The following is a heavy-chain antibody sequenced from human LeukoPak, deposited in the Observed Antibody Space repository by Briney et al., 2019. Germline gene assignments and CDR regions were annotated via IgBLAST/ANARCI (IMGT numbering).Heavy chain of an antibody. D-gene: IGHD4-17*01. Sequence: SVKVSCKASGGTFSSYTISWVRQAPGQGLEWMGRIIPILGIANYAQKFHGRVTITADKSTSTAYMELSSLRSEDTAVYYCARYYGDSPLKNWGQGTLVTVSS. V-gene: IGHV1-69*02. CDR2: IIPILGIA. CDR3: ARYYGDSPLKN. J-gene: IGHJ4*02. CDR1: GGTFSSYT.